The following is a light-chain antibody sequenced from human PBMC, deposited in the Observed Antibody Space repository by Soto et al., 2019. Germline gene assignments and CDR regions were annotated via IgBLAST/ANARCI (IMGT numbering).Light chain of an antibody. J-gene: IGKJ2*01. Sequence: EIVLTQSPGTLSLSPGERATLSCRASQSVSSSYLAWYQQKPGQAPRLLIYGASSRATGIPDRFSGSGSGTDFTLTISRVEPDDFAGYYCQQYGSSPRTFGQGTKLEIK. CDR3: QQYGSSPRT. CDR1: QSVSSSY. CDR2: GAS. V-gene: IGKV3-20*01.